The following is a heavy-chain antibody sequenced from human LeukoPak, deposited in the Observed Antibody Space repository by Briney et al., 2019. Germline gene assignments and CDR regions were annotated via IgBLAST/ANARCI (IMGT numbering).Heavy chain of an antibody. Sequence: GGSLRLSCAASGFTFSSYAMHWVRQAPGKGLEWVGFIRSKAYGGTTEYAASVKGRFTISRDDSKSIAYLQMNSLKTEDTAVYYCTRAWWELPSAYWGQGTLVTVSS. CDR2: IRSKAYGGTT. D-gene: IGHD1-26*01. J-gene: IGHJ4*02. CDR3: TRAWWELPSAY. CDR1: GFTFSSYA. V-gene: IGHV3-49*04.